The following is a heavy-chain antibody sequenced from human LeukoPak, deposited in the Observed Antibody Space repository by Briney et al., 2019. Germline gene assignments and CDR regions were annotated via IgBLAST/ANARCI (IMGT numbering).Heavy chain of an antibody. CDR1: GYTFTNYG. CDR3: ARDLGHCRNVVCSSSAY. Sequence: ASVKVSCKASGYTFTNYGITWVRQAPGQGLEWMGWISAYNGDTKYALKLQGRVTMTTDTSTSTAYMELRSLRSDDTAVYYCARDLGHCRNVVCSSSAYWGRGTLVTVSS. V-gene: IGHV1-18*01. D-gene: IGHD1-14*01. CDR2: ISAYNGDT. J-gene: IGHJ4*02.